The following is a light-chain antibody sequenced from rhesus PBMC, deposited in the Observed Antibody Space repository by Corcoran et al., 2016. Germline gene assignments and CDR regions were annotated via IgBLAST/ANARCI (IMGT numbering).Light chain of an antibody. CDR1: SSDIGLYKY. Sequence: QAALTQPRSVSGSPGQSVSISCTGSSSDIGLYKYVSWYQQYPGRAPKLIIYEVRERPSGVSGRFSGSKSGNTASLTISGLRPEDEADYYCTSYVGNHLYRFGSGTRLTV. V-gene: IGLV2-32*02. CDR3: TSYVGNHLYR. J-gene: IGLJ1*01. CDR2: EVR.